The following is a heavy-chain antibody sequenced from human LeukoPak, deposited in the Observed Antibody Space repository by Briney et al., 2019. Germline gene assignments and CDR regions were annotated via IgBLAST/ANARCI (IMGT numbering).Heavy chain of an antibody. V-gene: IGHV4-34*01. J-gene: IGHJ6*03. CDR1: GGSFSGYY. Sequence: SETLSLTCAVYGGSFSGYYWSWIRQPPGEGLEWIGEINHSGSTNYNPSLKSRVTISVDTSKNQFSLKLSSVTAADTAVYYCARGVRDGYNSYYYYYMDVWGKGTTVTVSS. D-gene: IGHD5-24*01. CDR3: ARGVRDGYNSYYYYYMDV. CDR2: INHSGST.